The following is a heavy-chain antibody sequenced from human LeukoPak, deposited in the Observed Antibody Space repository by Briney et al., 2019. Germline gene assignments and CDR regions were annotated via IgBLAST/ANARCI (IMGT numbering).Heavy chain of an antibody. V-gene: IGHV3-23*01. CDR2: ISGRGDST. CDR1: GFTFSSHA. D-gene: IGHD4-17*01. CDR3: AKDSERYGVLEY. J-gene: IGHJ4*02. Sequence: PGGSLRLSCEASGFTFSSHAMTWVRQGPGKGLEWASTISGRGDSTFYADSVKGRFTISRDNSKNTVYLQLNNLRVEDTAVYYCAKDSERYGVLEYWGQGTLVSVSA.